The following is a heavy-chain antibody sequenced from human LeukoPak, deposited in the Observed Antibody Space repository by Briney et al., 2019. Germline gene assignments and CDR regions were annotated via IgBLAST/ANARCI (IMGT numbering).Heavy chain of an antibody. CDR3: ARSTPRYDSSGYWTFDY. CDR1: GGTFSSYA. CDR2: IIPIFGTA. Sequence: GSSVKVSCKASGGTFSSYAISWVRQAPGQGLEWMGGIIPIFGTANYAQKFQGRVTITTDESTSTAYMELSSLRSEDTAVYYCARSTPRYDSSGYWTFDYWGQGTLVTVSS. V-gene: IGHV1-69*05. D-gene: IGHD3-22*01. J-gene: IGHJ4*02.